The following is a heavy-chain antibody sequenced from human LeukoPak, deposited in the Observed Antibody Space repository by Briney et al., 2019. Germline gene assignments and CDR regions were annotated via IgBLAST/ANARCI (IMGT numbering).Heavy chain of an antibody. V-gene: IGHV4-59*01. Sequence: SETLSLTCTVSGGSISSYYWSWIRQPPGKGLEWIGYIYYSGSTNCNPSLKSRVTISVDTSKNQFSLKLSSVTAADTAVYYCARAGFDSSGYYDYWGQGTLVTVSS. D-gene: IGHD3-22*01. CDR2: IYYSGST. CDR1: GGSISSYY. CDR3: ARAGFDSSGYYDY. J-gene: IGHJ4*02.